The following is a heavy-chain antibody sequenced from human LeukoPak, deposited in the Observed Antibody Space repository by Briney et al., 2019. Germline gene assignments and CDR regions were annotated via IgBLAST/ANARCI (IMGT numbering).Heavy chain of an antibody. CDR2: IYYSGST. Sequence: PSGTLSLTCTVSGASISSYFWTCIRQSPGKGLEWMGYIYYSGSTNYNPSLKRRVTISVDTSKNQFSLKLNSVTAADTAVYYCARYDYGSGYPGSWLDPWGQGTLVTVSS. CDR1: GASISSYF. J-gene: IGHJ5*02. D-gene: IGHD3-10*01. V-gene: IGHV4-59*08. CDR3: ARYDYGSGYPGSWLDP.